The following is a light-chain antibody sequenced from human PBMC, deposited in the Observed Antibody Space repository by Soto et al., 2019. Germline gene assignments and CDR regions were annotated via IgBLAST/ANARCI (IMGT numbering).Light chain of an antibody. CDR3: NSYAGYINFGYV. Sequence: QPALTQPPSASGSPGQSVSISCTGTSSNIGAYKYVSWYQQHPGQAPRLIIYEVNKRPSGVPDRFSGSKSGNTASLTVSGLQAEDEADYYCNSYAGYINFGYVFGTGTKVTVL. CDR1: SSNIGAYKY. CDR2: EVN. V-gene: IGLV2-8*01. J-gene: IGLJ1*01.